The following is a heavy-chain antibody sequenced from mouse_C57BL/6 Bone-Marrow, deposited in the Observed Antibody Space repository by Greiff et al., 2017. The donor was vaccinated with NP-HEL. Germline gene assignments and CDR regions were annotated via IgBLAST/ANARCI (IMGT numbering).Heavy chain of an antibody. CDR3: ARPLYYYGSTWFAY. D-gene: IGHD1-1*01. Sequence: QVQLKQPGAELVKPGASVKLSCKASGYTFTSYWMHWVKQRPGQGLEWIGMIHPNSGSTNYNEKFKSKATLTVDKSSSTAYMQLSSLTSEDSAVYYCARPLYYYGSTWFAYWGQGTLVTVSA. CDR2: IHPNSGST. CDR1: GYTFTSYW. J-gene: IGHJ3*01. V-gene: IGHV1-64*01.